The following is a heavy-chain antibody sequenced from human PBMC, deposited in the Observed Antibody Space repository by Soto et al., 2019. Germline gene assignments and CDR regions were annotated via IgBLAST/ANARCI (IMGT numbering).Heavy chain of an antibody. CDR3: ARDRKLVIPGNYYYYGMDV. D-gene: IGHD3-10*01. CDR2: ISYSGTV. J-gene: IGHJ6*02. V-gene: IGHV4-59*12. CDR1: GGSIRDYF. Sequence: SETLSLTCSVSGGSIRDYFWTWVRQPPGKGLEWIGYISYSGTVNYNSSLKSRVTISLDTSRNHFSLKLTSVTTADTGVYFCARDRKLVIPGNYYYYGMDVWGQGTTVTVSS.